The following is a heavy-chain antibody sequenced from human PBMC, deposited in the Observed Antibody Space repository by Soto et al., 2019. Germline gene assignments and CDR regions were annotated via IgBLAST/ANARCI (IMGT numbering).Heavy chain of an antibody. CDR3: ARATSFSGHHGY. V-gene: IGHV4-31*03. D-gene: IGHD2-8*02. CDR2: IYYSGST. CDR1: GGSFSSGGYY. Sequence: QLQLQESGPGLVKPSQTLSLACTVSGGSFSSGGYYWSWIGQLPGKGLEWIGYIYYSGSTYYNPSLKSRCTISLDTSKNQFSLKLSSVTAADTAVYYCARATSFSGHHGYWGQGTLVTVSS. J-gene: IGHJ4*02.